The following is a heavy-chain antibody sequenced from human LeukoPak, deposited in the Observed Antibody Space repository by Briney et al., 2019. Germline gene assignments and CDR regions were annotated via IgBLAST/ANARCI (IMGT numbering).Heavy chain of an antibody. D-gene: IGHD3-10*01. V-gene: IGHV3-23*01. CDR3: ARDSMVRGVLSSIY. CDR1: GFTFSSYA. J-gene: IGHJ4*02. Sequence: GGSLRLSCAASGFTFSSYAMSWVRQAPGKGLEWVAAISGSGGSTYYADSVKGRFIISRDNAKTSLYLQMNSLRAEDTAVYYCARDSMVRGVLSSIYWGQGTLVTVSS. CDR2: ISGSGGST.